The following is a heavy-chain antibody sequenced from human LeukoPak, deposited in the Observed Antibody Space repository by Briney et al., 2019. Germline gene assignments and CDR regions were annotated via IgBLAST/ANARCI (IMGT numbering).Heavy chain of an antibody. V-gene: IGHV4-59*08. CDR1: GGSISGYY. J-gene: IGHJ4*02. Sequence: SETLSLTCTVSGGSISGYYWSWIRQPPGKGLEWIGYIYYSGSINYNPSLKSRVTISVDTSKNQFSLKLSSVTAADTAVYYCARVGYSSGWYESDYWGQGTLVTVSS. D-gene: IGHD6-19*01. CDR3: ARVGYSSGWYESDY. CDR2: IYYSGSI.